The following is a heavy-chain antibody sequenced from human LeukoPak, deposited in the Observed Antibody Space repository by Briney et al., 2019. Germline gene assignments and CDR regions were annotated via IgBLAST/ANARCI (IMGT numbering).Heavy chain of an antibody. CDR1: GFTFSSYS. D-gene: IGHD4-17*01. J-gene: IGHJ4*02. CDR3: GRDGGSTVAIDY. V-gene: IGHV3-21*01. CDR2: IARSSSDR. Sequence: GGSLRLSCEASGFTFSSYSMNWVRQAPGKGLEWVSSIARSSSDRFYADSVKGRFTISRDDAKKSLYLEMNSLRAEDTAVYYCGRDGGSTVAIDYWGQGAWSPSRQ.